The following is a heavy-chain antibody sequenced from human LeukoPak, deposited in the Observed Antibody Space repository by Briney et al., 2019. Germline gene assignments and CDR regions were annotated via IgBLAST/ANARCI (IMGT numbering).Heavy chain of an antibody. V-gene: IGHV3-30*04. Sequence: PGRSLRLSCAASGFTFSSYAMHWVRQAPGKGLEWVAVIAYDGSNKYYADSVKGRFTISRDNSKNTLYLQMNSLRAEDTAVYYCARDRGWKSSGYFGNDYWGQGTLVIVSS. J-gene: IGHJ4*02. CDR2: IAYDGSNK. CDR3: ARDRGWKSSGYFGNDY. D-gene: IGHD3-22*01. CDR1: GFTFSSYA.